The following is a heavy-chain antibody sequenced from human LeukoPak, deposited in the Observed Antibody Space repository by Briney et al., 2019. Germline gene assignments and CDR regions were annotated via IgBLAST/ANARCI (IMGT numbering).Heavy chain of an antibody. CDR3: SLTYFDILTGYGLDV. J-gene: IGHJ6*02. CDR1: GFTVSKVW. Sequence: PGGSLRLSCAASGFTVSKVWMSWVRQAPGKGLEWVGRIKSKTDGGTTDYGAPVKGRFTISRDDSKDTLYVQMHSLKTEDTAVYYCSLTYFDILTGYGLDVWGQGTTVTVSS. V-gene: IGHV3-15*01. CDR2: IKSKTDGGTT. D-gene: IGHD3-9*01.